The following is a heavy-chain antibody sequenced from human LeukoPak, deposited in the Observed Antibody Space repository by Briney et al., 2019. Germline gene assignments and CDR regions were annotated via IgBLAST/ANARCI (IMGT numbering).Heavy chain of an antibody. Sequence: GGSLRLSCAASGFTFTTYGMHWVRQAPGKGLEWVAVISYDGNNMYYADSVKGRFTISRDISKNTLYLQMNSLRVDDTAVYYCGKDILKNCGGDCPGDYWGQGTLVAVSS. J-gene: IGHJ4*01. V-gene: IGHV3-30*18. CDR2: ISYDGNNM. CDR3: GKDILKNCGGDCPGDY. CDR1: GFTFTTYG. D-gene: IGHD2-21*02.